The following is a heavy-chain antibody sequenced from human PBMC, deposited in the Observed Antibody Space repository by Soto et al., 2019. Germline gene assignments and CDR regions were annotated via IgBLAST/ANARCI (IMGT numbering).Heavy chain of an antibody. CDR2: INAGNGDT. V-gene: IGHV1-3*01. CDR3: ARDPLDSHYYYYYMDV. CDR1: GYTFTNYP. J-gene: IGHJ6*03. Sequence: ASVKVSCKASGYTFTNYPIHWVRQAPGQRLEWMGWINAGNGDTKYSQKFQGRVTITRETSATTAYMELSSLRSEDTAVYYCARDPLDSHYYYYYMDVWGKGTTVTVSS.